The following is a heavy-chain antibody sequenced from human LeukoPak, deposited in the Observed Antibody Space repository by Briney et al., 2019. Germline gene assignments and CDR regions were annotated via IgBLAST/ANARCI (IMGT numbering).Heavy chain of an antibody. CDR1: GFTFSSYA. V-gene: IGHV3-53*01. CDR2: IYSDDST. D-gene: IGHD4-23*01. CDR3: ARGGGGGNPFDY. J-gene: IGHJ4*02. Sequence: GGSLRLSCAASGFTFSSYAMSWVRQAPGKGLAWVSVIYSDDSTYYAESVKGRFTISRDNSKNTLYLQMNSLRAEDTAVYYCARGGGGGNPFDYWGQGTLVTVSS.